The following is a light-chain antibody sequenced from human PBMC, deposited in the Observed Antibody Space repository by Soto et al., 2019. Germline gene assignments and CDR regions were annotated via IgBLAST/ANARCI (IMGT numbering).Light chain of an antibody. J-gene: IGKJ4*01. V-gene: IGKV1-17*01. CDR2: HAS. CDR3: LQHRSYPRT. CDR1: QDISSD. Sequence: DIQMTQSPSSLSTSVGDRVTITCRAIQDISSDLAWYQQKPGKAPKRLIYHASTLQSGVPSRFSGSGSGTEFTLTISSLQPEDFSTYYCLQHRSYPRTFGGGTKVEI.